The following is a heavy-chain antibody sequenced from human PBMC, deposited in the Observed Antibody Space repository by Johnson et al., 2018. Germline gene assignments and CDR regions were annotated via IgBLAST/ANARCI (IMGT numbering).Heavy chain of an antibody. Sequence: EVQLVESGGGLVQPGRSLRLSCAASGFTFDDYAMHWVRQAPGKGLEWVSGISWNSGSMGYADSVKGRFTISRDNAKKSLYLQMNSLRAEDTALYYCAKSGYSSGYYYFFAYMDVWGKGTTVTVSS. CDR1: GFTFDDYA. D-gene: IGHD3-22*01. CDR2: ISWNSGSM. V-gene: IGHV3-9*01. J-gene: IGHJ6*03. CDR3: AKSGYSSGYYYFFAYMDV.